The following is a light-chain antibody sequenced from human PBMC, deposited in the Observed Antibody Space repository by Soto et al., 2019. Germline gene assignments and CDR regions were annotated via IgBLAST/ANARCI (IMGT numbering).Light chain of an antibody. CDR1: QSVAGSY. CDR3: QQYGSAPLT. CDR2: AAS. J-gene: IGKJ4*01. Sequence: EFVLTQSPGTLSLSPGESATLSWMASQSVAGSYLAWYQHQRGQAPRLLIYAASSRATGIPDRFSGTGSGTDFTLTISRLEPEDFALYYCQQYGSAPLTFGGGTKVDIK. V-gene: IGKV3-20*01.